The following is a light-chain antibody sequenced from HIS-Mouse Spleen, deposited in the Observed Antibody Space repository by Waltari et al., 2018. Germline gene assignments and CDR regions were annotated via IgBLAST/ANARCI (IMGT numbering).Light chain of an antibody. CDR2: EAS. J-gene: IGLJ2*01. CDR3: YSTDSSGNHRV. Sequence: SYELTQPPSVSVSPGQTARITCSGAALPKKYAYWYQQKSGQAPVLVIYEASKRPSGIPERVSGASSGTMATLTISGAQVEDEADYYCYSTDSSGNHRVFGGGTKLTVL. V-gene: IGLV3-10*01. CDR1: ALPKKY.